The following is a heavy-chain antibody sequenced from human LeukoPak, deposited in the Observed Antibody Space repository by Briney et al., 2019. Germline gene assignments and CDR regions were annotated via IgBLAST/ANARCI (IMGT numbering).Heavy chain of an antibody. Sequence: PGGSLRLSCAASGFTFSNFAMAWVRQSPGKGLEWVSGIYAGGGSKYYADSVRGRFTISRDNARDMVFLQMNSLRGDDTAVYFCAKDLTSGDGKWEFDSWGQGTLVTVA. V-gene: IGHV3-23*01. D-gene: IGHD3-9*01. J-gene: IGHJ5*01. CDR1: GFTFSNFA. CDR2: IYAGGGSK. CDR3: AKDLTSGDGKWEFDS.